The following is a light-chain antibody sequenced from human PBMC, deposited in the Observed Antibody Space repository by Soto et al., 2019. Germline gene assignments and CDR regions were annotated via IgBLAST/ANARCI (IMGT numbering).Light chain of an antibody. J-gene: IGKJ1*01. CDR3: QQYNSYWT. CDR2: DAY. Sequence: DIQMTQSPSTLSASVGARVTITCRASKSISSWLAWYQQKPGKAPKLLIYDAYSLESGVPSRFSGSGSGTEFTLTISSLQPDDFATYYCQQYNSYWTFGQGTKVEIK. V-gene: IGKV1-5*01. CDR1: KSISSW.